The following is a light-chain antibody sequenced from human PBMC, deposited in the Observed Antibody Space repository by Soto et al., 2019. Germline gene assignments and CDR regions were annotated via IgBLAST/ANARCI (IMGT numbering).Light chain of an antibody. CDR1: QSLSTW. CDR3: QQYDDYPLT. J-gene: IGKJ4*01. V-gene: IGKV1-5*01. Sequence: DIQLTQSPSTLSASVGDRVTITCRASQSLSTWLAWYQQKPGTAPKLLIFDASTLESGVPSRFSGSGSGTEFTLTISSLQPDDFATYYCQQYDDYPLTFGGGTKVEIK. CDR2: DAS.